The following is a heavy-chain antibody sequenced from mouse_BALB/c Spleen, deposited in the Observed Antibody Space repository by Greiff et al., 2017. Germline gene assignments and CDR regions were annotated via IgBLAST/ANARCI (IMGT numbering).Heavy chain of an antibody. V-gene: IGHV1-9*01. Sequence: VKLKQSGAELMKPGASVKISCKATGYTFSSYWIEWVKQRPGHGLEWIGEILPGSGSTNYNEKFKGKATFTADTSSNTAYMQLSSLTSEDSAVYYCARLRPHYYAMDYWGQRTSVTVSS. D-gene: IGHD1-2*01. J-gene: IGHJ4*01. CDR2: ILPGSGST. CDR1: GYTFSSYW. CDR3: ARLRPHYYAMDY.